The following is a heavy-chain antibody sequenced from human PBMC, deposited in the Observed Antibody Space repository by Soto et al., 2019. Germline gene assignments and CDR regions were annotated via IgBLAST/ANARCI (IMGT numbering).Heavy chain of an antibody. Sequence: QVQLEQSGAEVKKPGASVKVSCKASGYTFNTYDINWVRQATGQGLEWMGWMNPNSGNAGYAQKFQGRVAMTRDTSTNTAYMELSSLTSEDTAVYYCARGWGRWPHEKPGDDWGQGTLVTVSS. D-gene: IGHD3-16*01. V-gene: IGHV1-8*01. CDR1: GYTFNTYD. J-gene: IGHJ4*02. CDR2: MNPNSGNA. CDR3: ARGWGRWPHEKPGDD.